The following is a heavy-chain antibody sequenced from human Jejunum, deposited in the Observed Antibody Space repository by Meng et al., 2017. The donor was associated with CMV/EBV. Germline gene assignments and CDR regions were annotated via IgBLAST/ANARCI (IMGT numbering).Heavy chain of an antibody. CDR2: ISYDGSNK. D-gene: IGHD2-2*01. CDR3: ARRGGYCSSPSCPGAFDI. J-gene: IGHJ3*02. Sequence: SYAMHWVRQAPGKWLEWVAVISYDGSNKYYADSVKGRFTISRDNSKNTLYLQMNSLTAEDTAVYYCARRGGYCSSPSCPGAFDIWGHGTMVTVSS. V-gene: IGHV3-30-3*01. CDR1: SYA.